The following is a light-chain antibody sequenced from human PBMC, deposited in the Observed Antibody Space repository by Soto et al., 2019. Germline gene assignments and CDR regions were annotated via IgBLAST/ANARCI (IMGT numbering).Light chain of an antibody. CDR1: QRVSSF. V-gene: IGKV3-11*01. CDR3: QQRSTWPPEYT. J-gene: IGKJ2*01. Sequence: EIVLTQSPATLSLSPGERATLSCRASQRVSSFLAWYQQKPGQAPRLLLYDVSNRATGIPARFSGSGSGTDFTLTISSLEPEDFAVYYCQQRSTWPPEYTFGQGSKLEIK. CDR2: DVS.